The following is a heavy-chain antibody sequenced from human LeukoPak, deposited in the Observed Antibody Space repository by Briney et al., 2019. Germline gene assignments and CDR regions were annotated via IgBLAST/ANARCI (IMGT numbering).Heavy chain of an antibody. V-gene: IGHV1-69*13. Sequence: SVTVSCKASGGTFSSYAISWVRQAPGQGLEWMGGIIPIFGTANYAQKFQGRVTITADESTSTAYMELSSLRSEDTAVYYCARVAYDSSGYYFPFDYWGQGTLVTVSS. CDR3: ARVAYDSSGYYFPFDY. CDR2: IIPIFGTA. D-gene: IGHD3-22*01. J-gene: IGHJ4*02. CDR1: GGTFSSYA.